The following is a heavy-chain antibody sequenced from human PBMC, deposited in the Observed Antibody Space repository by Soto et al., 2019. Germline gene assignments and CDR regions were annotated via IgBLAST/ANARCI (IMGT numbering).Heavy chain of an antibody. CDR3: ARYTGDRFDY. Sequence: GGSLRLSCAASGFSLSGSIMHWVRQASGQGLEWVGHIGNTADTYATVYAASVKGRFTISRDDSKNTAYLQMNSLRTEDTAMYFCARYTGDRFDYWGPGTLVTVSS. CDR1: GFSLSGSI. J-gene: IGHJ4*02. CDR2: IGNTADTYAT. D-gene: IGHD2-21*02. V-gene: IGHV3-73*01.